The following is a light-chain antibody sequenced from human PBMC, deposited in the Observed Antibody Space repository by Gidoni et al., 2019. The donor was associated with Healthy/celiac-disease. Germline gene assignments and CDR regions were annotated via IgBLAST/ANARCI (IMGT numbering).Light chain of an antibody. CDR3: QAWDSPYV. CDR1: KLGDKY. J-gene: IGLJ1*01. V-gene: IGLV3-1*01. Sequence: SYELTQPPSVSVSPGQTASITCSGDKLGDKYAYWYQQKTGQSPVLVIYQDSKRPSGIPERFSGSNSGNTATLTISGTQAMDEADYYCQAWDSPYVFGTGTKVTV. CDR2: QDS.